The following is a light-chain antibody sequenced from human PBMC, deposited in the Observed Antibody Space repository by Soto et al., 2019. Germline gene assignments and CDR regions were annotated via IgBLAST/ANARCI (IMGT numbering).Light chain of an antibody. CDR2: DTS. J-gene: IGKJ4*01. V-gene: IGKV3D-20*01. Sequence: EIVLTQSPASLSLSPGERATLSCGASQNIPSIYLAWYQLKPGLAPRLLIYDTSIRATGIPDRFTGSGSGTDFTLTITRLEPEDFAVYYWQQYDTSLTFGGGTKVEI. CDR3: QQYDTSLT. CDR1: QNIPSIY.